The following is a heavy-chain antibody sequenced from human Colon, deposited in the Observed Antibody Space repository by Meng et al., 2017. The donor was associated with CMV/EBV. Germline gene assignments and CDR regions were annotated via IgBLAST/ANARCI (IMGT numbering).Heavy chain of an antibody. V-gene: IGHV3-30*04. J-gene: IGHJ4*02. CDR2: ISYDGSNK. CDR3: ARDLAPYCSGGSCYELDY. CDR1: FPFRSYA. Sequence: FPFRSYAMRWVRQAPGKGLEWVAVISYDGSNKYYADSVKGRFTISRDNSKNTLYLQMNSLRAEDTAVYYCARDLAPYCSGGSCYELDYWGQGTLVTVSS. D-gene: IGHD2-15*01.